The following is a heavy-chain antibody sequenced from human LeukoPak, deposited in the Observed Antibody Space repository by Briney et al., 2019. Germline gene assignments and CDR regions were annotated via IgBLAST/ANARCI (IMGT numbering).Heavy chain of an antibody. CDR2: ISGSGGST. V-gene: IGHV3-23*01. J-gene: IGHJ4*02. D-gene: IGHD6-13*01. CDR1: GFTFSSYA. Sequence: GGSLRLSCAASGFTFSSYAMSWVRQAPGKGLEWVSAISGSGGSTYYADSVKGRFTISRDNSKNTLYLQMNSLRAEDTAVHYCAKDRYSSSWYGGGGYWGQGTLVTVSS. CDR3: AKDRYSSSWYGGGGY.